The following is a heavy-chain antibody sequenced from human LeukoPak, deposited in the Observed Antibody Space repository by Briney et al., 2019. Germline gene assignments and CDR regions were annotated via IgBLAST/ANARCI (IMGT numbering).Heavy chain of an antibody. CDR1: GYTFTDYY. CDR3: ARLGGSYG. V-gene: IGHV1-2*02. D-gene: IGHD3-16*01. CDR2: INPNNGGT. Sequence: ASVKVSCKASGYTFTDYYMHLVRQAPGQGLEGMGWINPNNGGTNYAQKFQGRVTMTRDRSISTNSLELGRLRFGDTAVYDWARLGGSYGWGQGTLVTASS. J-gene: IGHJ4*02.